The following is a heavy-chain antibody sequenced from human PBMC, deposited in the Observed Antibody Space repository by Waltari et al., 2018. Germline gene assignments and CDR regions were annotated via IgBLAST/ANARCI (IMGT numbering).Heavy chain of an antibody. CDR1: GASMSTIDD. CDR3: ARDRGRGLYLDT. V-gene: IGHV4-4*02. Sequence: QLQLQESGPGLVKPSGTLSLICAVSGASMSTIDDWRWVRQPPGKGLAWIGQVRVDGKTNSNPSFARRVTMSLDTSTYHFALKLTSATAADTALYYCARDRGRGLYLDTWGQGTLVTVSP. J-gene: IGHJ4*02. CDR2: VRVDGKT. D-gene: IGHD1-1*01.